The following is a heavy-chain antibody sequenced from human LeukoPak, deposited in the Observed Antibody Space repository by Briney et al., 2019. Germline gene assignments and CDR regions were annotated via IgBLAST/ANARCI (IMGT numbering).Heavy chain of an antibody. D-gene: IGHD6-13*01. CDR1: GGSISNYY. J-gene: IGHJ5*02. CDR3: ARRSPGRNWFDP. V-gene: IGHV4-59*08. CDR2: MYYSGSS. Sequence: SETLSLTCTVSGGSISNYYWSWIRQPPGKGLEWIGYMYYSGSSNYNPSLESRVTMSVDTSKNQFSLKLSSVTAADTAVYYCARRSPGRNWFDPWGQGILVTVSS.